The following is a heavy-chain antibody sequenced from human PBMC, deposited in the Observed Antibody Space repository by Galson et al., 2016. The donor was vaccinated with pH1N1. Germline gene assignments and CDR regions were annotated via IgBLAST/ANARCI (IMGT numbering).Heavy chain of an antibody. J-gene: IGHJ3*01. CDR3: VRSTGYNKVNGPFGV. D-gene: IGHD1-14*01. CDR1: GGPLSSYA. Sequence: SVKVSCKASGGPLSSYATSWVRQAPGQGPEWMGGIMPIFGTTKYEQKFQGRVTITADEMSGSAYMELSGLTSMDTAVYYCVRSTGYNKVNGPFGVWGQGTLVIVSS. V-gene: IGHV1-69*13. CDR2: IMPIFGTT.